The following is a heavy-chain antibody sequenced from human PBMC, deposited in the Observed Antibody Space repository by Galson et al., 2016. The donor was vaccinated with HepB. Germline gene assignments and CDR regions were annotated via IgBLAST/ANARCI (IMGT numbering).Heavy chain of an antibody. D-gene: IGHD3-9*01. V-gene: IGHV1-18*01. CDR1: GYTFISYG. Sequence: SVKVSCKASGYTFISYGISWVRQAPGQGLEWMGWISIYNGNTNYAQKLQGRVTMTTDTSTSTAYMELRSLRSDDTAVYYCARGMKDDILPGSPLDWFVSWGQGALVTVSA. J-gene: IGHJ5*01. CDR2: ISIYNGNT. CDR3: ARGMKDDILPGSPLDWFVS.